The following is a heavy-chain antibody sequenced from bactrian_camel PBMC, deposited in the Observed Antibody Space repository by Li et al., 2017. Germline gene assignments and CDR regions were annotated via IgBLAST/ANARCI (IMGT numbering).Heavy chain of an antibody. D-gene: IGHD3*01. CDR3: ATRYGLGAKRGGYNY. CDR1: GFTFSSYS. CDR2: IFNGGTT. Sequence: QLVESGGGSVQAGGSLRLSCTASGFTFSSYSVSWVRQAPGKGLEWVSTIFNGGTTYYADSVKGRFTISRDNAKNTVYLQMNSLKSEDTALYYCATRYGLGAKRGGYNYWGQGTQVTVS. J-gene: IGHJ4*01. V-gene: IGHV3S40*01.